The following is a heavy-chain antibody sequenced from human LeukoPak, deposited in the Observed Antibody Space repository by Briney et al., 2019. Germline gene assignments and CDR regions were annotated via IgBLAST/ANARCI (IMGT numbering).Heavy chain of an antibody. V-gene: IGHV3-11*01. J-gene: IGHJ1*01. Sequence: GGSLRLSCTASGFTFSDHYMSWFRLSPGKGLEWLSYITSSGSITDYADSVKGRFTISRDNAKNTMFLQMNSLRPEDTAVYYCARDPDYGDPEWGQGTLVTVPS. CDR2: ITSSGSIT. D-gene: IGHD4-17*01. CDR1: GFTFSDHY. CDR3: ARDPDYGDPE.